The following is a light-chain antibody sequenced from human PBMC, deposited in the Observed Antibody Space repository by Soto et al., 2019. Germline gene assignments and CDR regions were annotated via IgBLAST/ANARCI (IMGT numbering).Light chain of an antibody. Sequence: IHMAKFPSPLSTLAGNDVTVYWKASQHINKHLNWYQHKPGKAPQLLIFDASNLATGVPSRFSGSGSGTHFTFTISIVQPEDFATYYCHQYHNFPITFGQGTRLDIK. CDR1: QHINKH. V-gene: IGKV1-33*01. J-gene: IGKJ5*01. CDR3: HQYHNFPIT. CDR2: DAS.